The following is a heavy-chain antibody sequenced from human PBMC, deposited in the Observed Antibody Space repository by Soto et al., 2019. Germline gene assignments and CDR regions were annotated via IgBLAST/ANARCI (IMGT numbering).Heavy chain of an antibody. D-gene: IGHD3-22*01. CDR1: GGSISSSNW. J-gene: IGHJ5*02. Sequence: LSLTCAVSGGSISSSNWWSWVRQPPGKGLEWIGEIYHSGSTNYNPSLKSRVTISVDKSKNQFSLKLSSVTAADTAVYYCARAVNYYDSSGYKNWFDPWGQGTLVTVSS. CDR3: ARAVNYYDSSGYKNWFDP. CDR2: IYHSGST. V-gene: IGHV4-4*02.